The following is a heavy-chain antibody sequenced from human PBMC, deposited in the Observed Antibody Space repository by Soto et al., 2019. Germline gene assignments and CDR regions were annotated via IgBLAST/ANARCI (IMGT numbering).Heavy chain of an antibody. CDR1: GDSVSTNSAT. V-gene: IGHV6-1*01. CDR2: TYYRSKWYN. D-gene: IGHD2-8*01. J-gene: IGHJ5*01. Sequence: SQTLSLTCAISGDSVSTNSATWDWIRPSPSRGLEWLGRTYYRSKWYNDYAVSVKGRITINPDTSNNQLSLQLNSVTPDDTAVYYCARLIGNSWLDSWGQGTLVTSPQ. CDR3: ARLIGNSWLDS.